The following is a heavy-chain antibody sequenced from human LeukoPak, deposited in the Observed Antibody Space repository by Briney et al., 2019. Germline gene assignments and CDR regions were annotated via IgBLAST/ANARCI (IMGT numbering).Heavy chain of an antibody. Sequence: QPGGSLRLSCAASGFNVSSNYMTWVRQAPGKGLEWVSIIYSDGSTYYADSVKGRFTISRDNSKNTLYLQMNSLRAEDTALYYCTRSDSGQIDYWGQGTLVSVSS. V-gene: IGHV3-53*01. CDR3: TRSDSGQIDY. D-gene: IGHD5-12*01. CDR1: GFNVSSNY. CDR2: IYSDGST. J-gene: IGHJ4*02.